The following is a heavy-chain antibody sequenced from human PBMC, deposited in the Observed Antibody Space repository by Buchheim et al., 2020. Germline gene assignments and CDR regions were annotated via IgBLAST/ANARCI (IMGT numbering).Heavy chain of an antibody. Sequence: QVQLVQSGAEVMKPGASVKLSRKTSGYTFTNYYIHWVRQAPGQGLEWMGIVNPSGGGTSYPQKFQGRVTMTRDTSTNTVYMELSSLTSEDTAVYFCARGGGDIVLIPSSIHVHYLDVWGKGTT. CDR3: ARGGGDIVLIPSSIHVHYLDV. J-gene: IGHJ6*03. CDR1: GYTFTNYY. V-gene: IGHV1-46*01. CDR2: VNPSGGGT. D-gene: IGHD2-8*02.